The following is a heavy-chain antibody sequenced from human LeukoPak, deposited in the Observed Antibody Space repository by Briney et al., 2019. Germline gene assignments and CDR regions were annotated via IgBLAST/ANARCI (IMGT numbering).Heavy chain of an antibody. V-gene: IGHV4-34*01. CDR3: ARGRLLLWPLSLYGMDV. CDR1: GGSFSGYY. CDR2: INHSGST. J-gene: IGHJ6*02. D-gene: IGHD5-18*01. Sequence: SETLSLTCAVYGGSFSGYYWSWIHQPPGKGLEWIGEINHSGSTNYNPSLKSRVTISVDTSKNQFSLKLSSVTAADTAVYYCARGRLLLWPLSLYGMDVWGQGTTVTVSS.